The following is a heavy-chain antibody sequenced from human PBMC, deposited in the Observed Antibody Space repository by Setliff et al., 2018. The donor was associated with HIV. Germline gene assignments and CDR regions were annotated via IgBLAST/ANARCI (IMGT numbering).Heavy chain of an antibody. CDR1: GGSMSTYY. J-gene: IGHJ6*03. D-gene: IGHD3-10*01. V-gene: IGHV4-59*04. CDR2: INYRGNT. CDR3: ASLDGSESPYIYYYYMDV. Sequence: SETLSLTCTVSGGSMSTYYWSWIRQPPGKGLEWIGSINYRGNTYYNPSLKSRAAISVDTSKNQISLKLSSVTAADTAVYYCASLDGSESPYIYYYYMDVWGEGTAVTVSS.